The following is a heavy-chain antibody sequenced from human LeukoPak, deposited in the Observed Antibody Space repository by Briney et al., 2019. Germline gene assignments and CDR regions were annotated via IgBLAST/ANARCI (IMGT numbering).Heavy chain of an antibody. J-gene: IGHJ4*02. Sequence: SETLSLTCIISGGSIRRSTYYWGWVRQSPGKGLEWIGSIYYSGSTYYNSSLKSRVTMSVDTSKNHFSLNLSSVTTADTAVYYCAHVGQESCSGGSCYNSGFDYWGQGTLVTVSS. V-gene: IGHV4-39*07. CDR3: AHVGQESCSGGSCYNSGFDY. CDR2: IYYSGST. D-gene: IGHD2-15*01. CDR1: GGSIRRSTYY.